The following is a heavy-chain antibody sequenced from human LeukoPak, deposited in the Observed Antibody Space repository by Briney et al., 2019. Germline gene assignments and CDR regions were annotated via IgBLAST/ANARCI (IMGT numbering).Heavy chain of an antibody. D-gene: IGHD5-24*01. J-gene: IGHJ3*02. CDR3: ARIRDGYNDAYAI. Sequence: GSVQVSCKASGYTFTSYYIHLVRQAPGQGFEWMAIINPSDGSTTNSQKFQGRVTMTRETSTSTVYMELSGLRSDDTALYNCARIRDGYNDAYAIWGQGTMVTVSS. CDR1: GYTFTSYY. V-gene: IGHV1-46*01. CDR2: INPSDGST.